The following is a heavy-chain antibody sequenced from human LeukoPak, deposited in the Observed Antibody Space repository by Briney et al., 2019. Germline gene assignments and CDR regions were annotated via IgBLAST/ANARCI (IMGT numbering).Heavy chain of an antibody. CDR3: ARESIGSSRNYDY. V-gene: IGHV4-59*01. Sequence: SSETLSLTCTVSGGSISSYYWSWIRQPPGKGLEWIGYIYYSGSTNYNPSLKSRVTISVDTSKNQFSLKLSSVTAADTAVYYCARESIGSSRNYDYWGQGTLVTVSS. D-gene: IGHD1-7*01. CDR2: IYYSGST. J-gene: IGHJ4*02. CDR1: GGSISSYY.